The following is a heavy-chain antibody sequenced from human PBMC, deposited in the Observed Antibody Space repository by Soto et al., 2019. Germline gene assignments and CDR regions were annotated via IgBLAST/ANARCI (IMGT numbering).Heavy chain of an antibody. V-gene: IGHV1-3*01. CDR2: LNAGNGNT. Sequence: ASVKVSCKASGYTFTSYAMHWVRQAPGHRLEWMGWLNAGNGNTKYSQKFQGRVTITRDTSASTAYMELSSLRSEDTAVYYCAREYCVGSTSCYVNDLDYWGQGTLVTVSS. CDR3: AREYCVGSTSCYVNDLDY. J-gene: IGHJ4*02. CDR1: GYTFTSYA. D-gene: IGHD2-2*01.